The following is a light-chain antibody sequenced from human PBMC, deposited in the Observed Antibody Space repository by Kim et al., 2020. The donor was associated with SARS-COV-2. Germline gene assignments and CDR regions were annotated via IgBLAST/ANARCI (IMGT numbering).Light chain of an antibody. CDR2: GKN. J-gene: IGLJ1*01. CDR3: NSRDSSGNQYV. V-gene: IGLV3-19*01. Sequence: SSELTQDPAVSVALGQTDRITCQGDSLRTNYASWYQQKARQAPVLVIYGKNNRPSGIPDRFAGSSSGSTASLTITGAQAEDEADYYCNSRDSSGNQYVFGTGPNVTFL. CDR1: SLRTNY.